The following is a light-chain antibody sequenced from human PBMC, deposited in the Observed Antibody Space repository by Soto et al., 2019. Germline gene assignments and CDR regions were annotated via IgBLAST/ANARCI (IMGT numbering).Light chain of an antibody. Sequence: VLTRSPATLSLSPGEGAPLSCRASQSIHTSLAWYQQKSGKPPRLVIYDSTLRANGVPDRFGGSRSGTEFTLTINSLEPEDFAVYYCQQRNVWPPITFGQGTRLEI. V-gene: IGKV3-11*01. CDR1: QSIHTS. CDR3: QQRNVWPPIT. CDR2: DST. J-gene: IGKJ5*01.